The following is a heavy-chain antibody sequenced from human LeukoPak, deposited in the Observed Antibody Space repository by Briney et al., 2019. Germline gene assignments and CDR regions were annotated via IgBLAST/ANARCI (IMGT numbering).Heavy chain of an antibody. V-gene: IGHV4-30-4*01. CDR1: GASISSVDYY. J-gene: IGHJ4*02. Sequence: PSETLSLTYTVSGASISSVDYYWSCIRQPPGKGLEWFGYIYYSGSTYYNPSLKSRVTISVDTSKNQFSLKLSSVTAADTAVYYCARGGSSRDYWGQGTLVTVSS. D-gene: IGHD6-13*01. CDR2: IYYSGST. CDR3: ARGGSSRDY.